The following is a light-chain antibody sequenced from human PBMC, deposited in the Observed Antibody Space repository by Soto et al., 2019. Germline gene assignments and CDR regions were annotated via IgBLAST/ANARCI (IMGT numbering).Light chain of an antibody. Sequence: IPITQSPSSLSASVGDRVTITFRASQSISTYLNWYQQTPGKAPKLLIYAASSLQSGVPSRFSGSGSGTDFTLTISSLHPEDSATYYCQQSYSTPPTFGQGTKVDIK. CDR2: AAS. CDR3: QQSYSTPPT. CDR1: QSISTY. V-gene: IGKV1-39*01. J-gene: IGKJ1*01.